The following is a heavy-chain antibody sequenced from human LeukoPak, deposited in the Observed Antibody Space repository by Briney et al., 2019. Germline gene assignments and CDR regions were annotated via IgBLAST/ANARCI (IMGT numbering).Heavy chain of an antibody. D-gene: IGHD1-1*01. J-gene: IGHJ3*02. Sequence: PGGSLRLSCEASGFTFSTYAMSWVRQAPGKGLEWVSGISGGGDNTYYPDSVKGRFTISRDNFKNMLYLQMNSLRVEDTSVYYCAKDGCGNDCCFDMWGQGTMVTVSS. CDR2: ISGGGDNT. V-gene: IGHV3-23*01. CDR3: AKDGCGNDCCFDM. CDR1: GFTFSTYA.